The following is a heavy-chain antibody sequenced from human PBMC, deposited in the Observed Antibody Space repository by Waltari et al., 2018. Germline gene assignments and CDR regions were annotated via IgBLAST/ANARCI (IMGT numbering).Heavy chain of an antibody. V-gene: IGHV4-30-2*01. D-gene: IGHD3-22*01. CDR3: ARESRNYYDSSATLFDY. J-gene: IGHJ4*02. CDR2: IYHSGST. Sequence: QLQLQESGSGLVKPSQTLSLTCAVSGGSISSGGYSWSWIRQPPGKGLEWIGYIYHSGSTYYSPSLKSRVTISVDRSKNQFSLKLSSVTAADTAVYYCARESRNYYDSSATLFDYWGQGTLVTVSS. CDR1: GGSISSGGYS.